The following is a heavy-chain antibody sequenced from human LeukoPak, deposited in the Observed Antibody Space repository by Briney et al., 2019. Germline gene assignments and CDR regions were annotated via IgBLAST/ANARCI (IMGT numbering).Heavy chain of an antibody. CDR3: AKEQTSSGYFDY. V-gene: IGHV3-23*01. J-gene: IGHJ4*02. CDR2: ISGNDGRT. D-gene: IGHD3-10*01. Sequence: AGGSLRLSCAASGFTFNNYAMSWVRQAPGKGLEWVAAISGNDGRTYYTDSVKGRFTISRDNPKNTLYLLMNSLSAEDTALYYCAKEQTSSGYFDYWGQGTLVTVSS. CDR1: GFTFNNYA.